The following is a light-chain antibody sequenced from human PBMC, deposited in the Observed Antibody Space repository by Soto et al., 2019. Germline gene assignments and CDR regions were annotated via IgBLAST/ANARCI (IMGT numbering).Light chain of an antibody. V-gene: IGKV1-5*01. CDR3: QQGPT. J-gene: IGKJ1*01. CDR1: QSISSW. Sequence: DIQMTQSPSTLSASVGDRVTITCRASQSISSWLAWYQQKPGKAPKLLIYDASSLESGVPSRFSGSGSGTEFTLTISSRQPDDFATYYCQQGPTFGQGTKVEIK. CDR2: DAS.